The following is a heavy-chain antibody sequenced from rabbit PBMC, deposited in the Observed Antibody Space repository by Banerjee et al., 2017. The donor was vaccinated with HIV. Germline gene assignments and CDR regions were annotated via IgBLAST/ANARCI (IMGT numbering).Heavy chain of an antibody. CDR3: ARDDAGYAGYGYDL. D-gene: IGHD6-1*01. J-gene: IGHJ4*01. CDR1: SSDY. Sequence: SSDYMCWVRQAPGKGLEWIACIYPPSGSTYYASWAKGRFTISKTSSTTVTLQMNSLTAADTATYFCARDDAGYAGYGYDLWG. V-gene: IGHV1S40*01. CDR2: IYPPSGST.